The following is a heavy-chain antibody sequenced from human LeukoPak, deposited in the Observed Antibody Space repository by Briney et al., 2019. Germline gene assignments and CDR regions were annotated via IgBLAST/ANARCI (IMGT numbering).Heavy chain of an antibody. CDR1: GXTFRRYD. V-gene: IGHV3-23*01. D-gene: IGHD1-26*01. J-gene: IGHJ4*02. Sequence: GGSLRLSCAASGXTFRRYDMSWVRQAPGKGLEWVSAISGSGGSTYYADSVKGRFTISRDNSKNTLYLQMNSLRAEDTAVYYCTKSIVGTTYFFDYWGQGTLVTVSS. CDR2: ISGSGGST. CDR3: TKSIVGTTYFFDY.